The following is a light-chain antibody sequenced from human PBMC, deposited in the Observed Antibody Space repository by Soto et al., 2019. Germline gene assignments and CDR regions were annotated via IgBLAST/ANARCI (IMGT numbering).Light chain of an antibody. Sequence: EIVLTQSPATLSLSPGERAALSCRASQSVSSYLAWYQQKPGQAPRLLIYDASKRAKGIPARFSGSGSGTDFTLTVSSLEPEDFAIYFCQQRSNWPSTFGGGTMVEI. J-gene: IGKJ4*01. CDR3: QQRSNWPST. CDR2: DAS. CDR1: QSVSSY. V-gene: IGKV3-11*01.